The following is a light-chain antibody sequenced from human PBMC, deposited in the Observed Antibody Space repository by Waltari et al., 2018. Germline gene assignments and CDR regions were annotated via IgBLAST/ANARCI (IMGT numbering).Light chain of an antibody. V-gene: IGKV3-15*01. Sequence: EISMTQSPVTLSVPPGERVTLSCRASQSVGRYLAWYQQKPGQPPRLLIYGASTRATGVPGRFRGRGSGTEFTLTISSLQSEDFALYYCQQYKDWLGTFGQGTKVEIK. CDR1: QSVGRY. J-gene: IGKJ1*01. CDR2: GAS. CDR3: QQYKDWLGT.